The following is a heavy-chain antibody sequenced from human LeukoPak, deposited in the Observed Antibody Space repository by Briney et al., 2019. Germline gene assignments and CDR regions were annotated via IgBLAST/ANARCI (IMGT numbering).Heavy chain of an antibody. CDR1: GFSVSNNY. CDR2: IYSGNTI. CDR3: ASAAYYYDSSGYYGGGVQSDY. D-gene: IGHD3-22*01. Sequence: QPGGSLRLSCVVSGFSVSNNYVSWVRQAPGKGLEWVSVIYSGNTIKYADSVKGRFTISRDNAKNSLYLQMNSLRAEDTAVYYCASAAYYYDSSGYYGGGVQSDYWGQGTLVTVSS. J-gene: IGHJ4*02. V-gene: IGHV3-66*01.